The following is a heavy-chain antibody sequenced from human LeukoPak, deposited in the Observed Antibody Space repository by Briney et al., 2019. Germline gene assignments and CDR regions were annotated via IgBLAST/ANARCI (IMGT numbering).Heavy chain of an antibody. D-gene: IGHD6-6*01. CDR1: GFTFSTFP. Sequence: GGSLRLSCEASGFTFSTFPMHWVLQTPDNRLDWVAVISHDGRDTYYADSVKGRFTISRDNSKNTLYLQMNSLSPEDTAVVYCARVGRVSIYPSYMDVWGKGTTVIVSS. J-gene: IGHJ6*03. CDR2: ISHDGRDT. V-gene: IGHV3-30*04. CDR3: ARVGRVSIYPSYMDV.